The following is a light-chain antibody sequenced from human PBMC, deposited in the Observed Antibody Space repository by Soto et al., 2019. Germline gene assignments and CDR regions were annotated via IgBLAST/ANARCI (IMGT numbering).Light chain of an antibody. V-gene: IGLV2-14*01. Sequence: QSALTQPASVSGSPGQSITISCTGPSRDVGGYNYVSWYQQHPGKAPKLMIYDVSNRPSGVSNRFSGSKSGNTASLTISGLQAEDEADYYCSSYTSSSTLLYVFGTGTKVTVL. J-gene: IGLJ1*01. CDR2: DVS. CDR1: SRDVGGYNY. CDR3: SSYTSSSTLLYV.